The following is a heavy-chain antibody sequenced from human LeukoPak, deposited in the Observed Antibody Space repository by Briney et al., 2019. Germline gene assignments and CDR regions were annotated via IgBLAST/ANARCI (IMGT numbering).Heavy chain of an antibody. Sequence: PSETLSLTCSVSGGSISSYYWSWIRQPPGKGLEWIGYMYNSGSTSNNPYLKSRVTISVDTSKNQFSLKLSSVTAADTAVYYCARELAYCGGDCYSPSYNWFDPWGQGTLVTVSS. V-gene: IGHV4-59*01. J-gene: IGHJ5*02. CDR2: MYNSGST. D-gene: IGHD2-21*02. CDR3: ARELAYCGGDCYSPSYNWFDP. CDR1: GGSISSYY.